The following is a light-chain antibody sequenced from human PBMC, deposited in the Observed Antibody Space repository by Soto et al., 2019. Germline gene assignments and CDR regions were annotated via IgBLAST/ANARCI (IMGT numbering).Light chain of an antibody. J-gene: IGLJ2*01. CDR2: DDT. CDR3: GTWDSSLSVVV. Sequence: QSVLTQPPSVSAPQGRRFPVPCPGATSNIGNNFVSWYQQLPGTAPKLLIYDDTKRPSGIPDRFSGSKSGTSATLGITGLQTGDEADYYCGTWDSSLSVVVFGGGTKLTVL. CDR1: TSNIGNNF. V-gene: IGLV1-51*01.